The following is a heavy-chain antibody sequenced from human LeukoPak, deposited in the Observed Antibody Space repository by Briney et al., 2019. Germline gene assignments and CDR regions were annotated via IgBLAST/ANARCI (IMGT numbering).Heavy chain of an antibody. Sequence: SETLSLTCTVSGGSISSSSYYWGWIRQPPGKGLEWIGSIYYSGSTYYNPSLKSRVTISVDTSKNQFSLKLSSVTAADTAVYYCARDQRGLLGYWGQGTLVTVSS. CDR3: ARDQRGLLGY. V-gene: IGHV4-39*07. J-gene: IGHJ4*02. CDR1: GGSISSSSYY. CDR2: IYYSGST. D-gene: IGHD2-21*01.